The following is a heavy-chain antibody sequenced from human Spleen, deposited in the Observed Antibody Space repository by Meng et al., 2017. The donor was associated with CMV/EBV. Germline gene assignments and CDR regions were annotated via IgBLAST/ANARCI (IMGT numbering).Heavy chain of an antibody. D-gene: IGHD3-3*02. Sequence: SETLSLTCSVSGGSMTSISYYWGWIRQPPGKGLEWIGSLYYSGSTYYNPSLKSRVTMSVDTSRNQFSLKLSSVTAADTAVYYCARDLDGPPHFWSGYEKSYYYYGMDVWGQGTTVTVSS. V-gene: IGHV4-39*07. J-gene: IGHJ6*02. CDR2: LYYSGST. CDR1: GGSMTSISYY. CDR3: ARDLDGPPHFWSGYEKSYYYYGMDV.